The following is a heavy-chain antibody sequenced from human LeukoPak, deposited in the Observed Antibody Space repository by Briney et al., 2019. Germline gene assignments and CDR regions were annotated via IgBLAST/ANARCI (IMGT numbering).Heavy chain of an antibody. D-gene: IGHD1-26*01. CDR1: GLTVSSNY. Sequence: GGSLRLSCAASGLTVSSNYMSWVRQAPGKGLEWVSVIYSGGSTYYADSVKGRFTISRDNSKNTLYLQMNSLRAEDTAVYYCARDRGDRGSYSMDVWGKGTTVTISS. CDR3: ARDRGDRGSYSMDV. CDR2: IYSGGST. V-gene: IGHV3-53*01. J-gene: IGHJ6*04.